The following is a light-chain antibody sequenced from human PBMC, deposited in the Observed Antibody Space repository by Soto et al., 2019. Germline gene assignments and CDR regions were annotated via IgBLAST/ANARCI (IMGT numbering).Light chain of an antibody. CDR2: GAS. CDR1: ESVGTN. CDR3: QQYTNLPLT. V-gene: IGKV3-15*01. Sequence: EVLMTQSPATLSVSPGERTTLSCRASESVGTNLAWYQQKPGQAPRLLIYGASTRATGIPARFSGSGSGTDFALTISSLQSEDFAIYYCQQYTNLPLTFGGGTKVEIK. J-gene: IGKJ4*01.